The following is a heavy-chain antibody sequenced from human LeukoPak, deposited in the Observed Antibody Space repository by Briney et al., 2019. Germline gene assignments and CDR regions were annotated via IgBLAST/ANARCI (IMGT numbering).Heavy chain of an antibody. Sequence: GESLKISCKASGYSFTNYWIGWVRQMPGKGLEWMGIIYPSDSDIRYSPSFQGQVTISADKSINTAYLQWSSLKASDAAMYYCARGDSSGWSLPYFDYWGQGTLVTVSS. J-gene: IGHJ4*02. CDR2: IYPSDSDI. CDR1: GYSFTNYW. D-gene: IGHD6-19*01. V-gene: IGHV5-51*01. CDR3: ARGDSSGWSLPYFDY.